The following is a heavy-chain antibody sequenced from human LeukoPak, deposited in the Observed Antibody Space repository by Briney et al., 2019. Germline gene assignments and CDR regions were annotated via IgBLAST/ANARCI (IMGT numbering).Heavy chain of an antibody. V-gene: IGHV4-38-2*02. Sequence: SPSETLSLTCAVSGYSISSGYYWGWIRQPPGKGLEWIGSIYHSGSTYYNPSLKSRVTMSVDTSKNQFSLKLSSVTAADTAVYYCARDNYYDSSVLDYWGQGTLVTVSS. CDR3: ARDNYYDSSVLDY. D-gene: IGHD3-22*01. CDR2: IYHSGST. J-gene: IGHJ4*02. CDR1: GYSISSGYY.